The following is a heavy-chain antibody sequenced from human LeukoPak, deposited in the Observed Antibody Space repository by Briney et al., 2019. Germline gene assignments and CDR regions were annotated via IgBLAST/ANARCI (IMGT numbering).Heavy chain of an antibody. D-gene: IGHD3-10*01. CDR3: ARDTVPPPRPYYYGSGSCNFDY. Sequence: SETLSLTCTVSGYSISSGYYWGWIRQPPGKGLEWIGSIYHSGSTYYNPSLKSRVTISVDTSKNQFSLKLSSVTAADTAVYYCARDTVPPPRPYYYGSGSCNFDYWGQGTLVTVSS. J-gene: IGHJ4*02. CDR2: IYHSGST. V-gene: IGHV4-38-2*02. CDR1: GYSISSGYY.